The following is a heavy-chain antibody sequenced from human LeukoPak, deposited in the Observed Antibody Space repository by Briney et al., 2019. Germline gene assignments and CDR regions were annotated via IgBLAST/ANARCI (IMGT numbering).Heavy chain of an antibody. CDR1: GFTFSNSA. Sequence: PGGSLRLSCAASGFTFSNSAMSWVRQGPGKGLEWVSGISGSGGDTYYADSVKGRFTISRDNSMNTLYVHMNSLRAEDTAVYFCAKAAVGGLFYYYGMDVWGQGTTVTVSS. CDR2: ISGSGGDT. D-gene: IGHD2-15*01. V-gene: IGHV3-23*01. CDR3: AKAAVGGLFYYYGMDV. J-gene: IGHJ6*02.